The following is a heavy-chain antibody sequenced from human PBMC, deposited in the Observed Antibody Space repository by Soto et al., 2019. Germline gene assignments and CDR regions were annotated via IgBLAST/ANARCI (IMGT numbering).Heavy chain of an antibody. V-gene: IGHV1-18*01. D-gene: IGHD3-10*01. J-gene: IGHJ3*02. CDR3: ARGPITIVRGVNISDAFDI. CDR2: ISAYNGNT. CDR1: GYTFTSYG. Sequence: QVQLVQSGAEVKKPGASVKVSCKASGYTFTSYGISWVRQAPGQGLEWMGWISAYNGNTNYAQQLQGRVTMTTDTYTSHDYGDISSLSSDDPAVYSCARGPITIVRGVNISDAFDIWGQGTMVTVSS.